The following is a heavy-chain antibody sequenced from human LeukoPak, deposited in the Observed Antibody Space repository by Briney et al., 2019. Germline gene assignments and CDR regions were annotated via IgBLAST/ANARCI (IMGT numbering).Heavy chain of an antibody. J-gene: IGHJ5*02. CDR3: ARVTPYDILTGYSSYWFDP. V-gene: IGHV1-46*01. CDR1: GYTLTSYY. CDR2: INPSGGST. Sequence: ASVKVSCKAAGYTLTSYYMHWVRQAPGQGLEWMGIINPSGGSTSYAQKFQGRVTMTRDTSTSTVYMELSSLRSEDTAVYYCARVTPYDILTGYSSYWFDPWGQGTLVTVSS. D-gene: IGHD3-9*01.